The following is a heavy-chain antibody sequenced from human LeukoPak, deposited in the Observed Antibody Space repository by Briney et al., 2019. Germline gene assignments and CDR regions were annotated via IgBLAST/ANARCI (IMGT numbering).Heavy chain of an antibody. D-gene: IGHD3-10*02. V-gene: IGHV1-69*05. CDR3: ARGSWAWRKLSGGYFDY. J-gene: IGHJ4*02. Sequence: ASVKVSCKASGGTFSSYAISWVRQAPGQGLEWMGGIIPIFGTANYAQKFQGRATITTDESTSTAYMELSSLRSEDTAVYYCARGSWAWRKLSGGYFDYWGQGTLVTVSS. CDR1: GGTFSSYA. CDR2: IIPIFGTA.